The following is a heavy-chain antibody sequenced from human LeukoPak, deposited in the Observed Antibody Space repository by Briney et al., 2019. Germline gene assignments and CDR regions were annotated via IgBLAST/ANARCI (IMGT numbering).Heavy chain of an antibody. V-gene: IGHV1-8*01. CDR2: MNPNSGNT. Sequence: GASVKVSCKASGYTFTSYDINWVRQATGQGLEWMGWMNPNSGNTGHAQKFQGRVTMTRNTSISTAYMELSSLRSEDTAVYYCARVERITIFGVVSYFFDYWGQGTLVTVSS. CDR1: GYTFTSYD. J-gene: IGHJ4*02. D-gene: IGHD3-3*01. CDR3: ARVERITIFGVVSYFFDY.